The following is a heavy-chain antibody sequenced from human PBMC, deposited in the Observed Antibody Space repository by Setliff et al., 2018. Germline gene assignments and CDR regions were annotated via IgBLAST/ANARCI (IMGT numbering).Heavy chain of an antibody. CDR2: ISSSSSYI. Sequence: GGSLRLSCTASGFTFSTYTMNWVRQAPGKGLEWVSSISSSSSYIFYADSVKGRFTISRDNAKNSVHLQMNSLRAEDTAVYYCAKDDASSNWGQGTLVTVSS. CDR3: AKDDASSN. D-gene: IGHD2-8*01. V-gene: IGHV3-21*06. J-gene: IGHJ4*02. CDR1: GFTFSTYT.